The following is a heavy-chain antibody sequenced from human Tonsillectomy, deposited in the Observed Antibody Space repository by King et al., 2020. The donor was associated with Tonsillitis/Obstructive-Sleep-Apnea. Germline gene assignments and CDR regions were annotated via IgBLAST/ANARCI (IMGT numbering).Heavy chain of an antibody. V-gene: IGHV3-9*01. D-gene: IGHD3-3*01. CDR2: ISWNSGSI. CDR3: AKVAGRHYDFWSGYSYYFDY. J-gene: IGHJ4*02. CDR1: GFTFDDYA. Sequence: VQLVESGGGLVQPGRSLRLSCAASGFTFDDYAMHWVRQAPGKGLEWVSGISWNSGSIGYADSVKGRFTISRDNAKNSLYLQMNSLRAEDTALYYCAKVAGRHYDFWSGYSYYFDYWGQGTLVTVSS.